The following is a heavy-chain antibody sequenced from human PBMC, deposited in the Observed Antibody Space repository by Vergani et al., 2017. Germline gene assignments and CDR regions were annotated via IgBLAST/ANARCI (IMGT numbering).Heavy chain of an antibody. CDR2: IRNKAYGATT. CDR3: XRGRGYSFGYSDY. Sequence: EVQLVESGGGLVPPGRSLRLSCAASGFSFGDYAMTWVRQAPGKGLEWVAFIRNKAYGATTEYAASVKGRFTISRDDSKRLAYLQLSGLKTEDTAVYFCXRGRGYSFGYSDYWGQGTLVTVSS. D-gene: IGHD5-18*01. CDR1: GFSFGDYA. V-gene: IGHV3-49*04. J-gene: IGHJ4*02.